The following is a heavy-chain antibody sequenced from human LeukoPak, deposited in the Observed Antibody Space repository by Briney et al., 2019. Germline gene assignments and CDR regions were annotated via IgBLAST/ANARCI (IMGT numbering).Heavy chain of an antibody. D-gene: IGHD3-10*01. CDR1: GFTFSSYE. V-gene: IGHV3-48*03. CDR2: ISSSGSTI. CDR3: AKVAKYYYGSETYYFFEH. J-gene: IGHJ4*02. Sequence: GGSLRLSCAASGFTFSSYEMNWVRQAPGKGLEWVSYISSSGSTIYYADSVKGRFTISRDNAKNSLYLQMSSLRVEDTAVYYCAKVAKYYYGSETYYFFEHWGQGTPVTASS.